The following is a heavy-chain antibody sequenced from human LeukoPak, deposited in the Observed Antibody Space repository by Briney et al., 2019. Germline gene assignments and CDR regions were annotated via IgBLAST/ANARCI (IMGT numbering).Heavy chain of an antibody. V-gene: IGHV3-74*01. CDR3: ARGVRGSYGTDL. D-gene: IGHD1-26*01. J-gene: IGHJ5*02. Sequence: GSLRLSCAASGFTFSSDWMHWVRPAPGQGLAWVSRINPAGSSTNYADSVKGRFTISRDNAMNTLYLHLNSLRAEDTAVYYCARGVRGSYGTDLWGQGTLVTVSS. CDR1: GFTFSSDW. CDR2: INPAGSST.